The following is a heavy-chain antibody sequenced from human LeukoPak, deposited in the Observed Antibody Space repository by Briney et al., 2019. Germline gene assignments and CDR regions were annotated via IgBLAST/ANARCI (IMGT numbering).Heavy chain of an antibody. CDR2: ISSSGGIT. J-gene: IGHJ4*02. CDR1: GFTFSSYA. Sequence: GGSLRLSCAASGFTFSSYAMSWVRQAPGKGLEWVSAISSSGGITYYADSMKGRFTISRDNSKNTLYLQMNSLRAEDTAVYYCAKGTMDGGQYYYDSSGGQGTLVTVSS. V-gene: IGHV3-23*01. CDR3: AKGTMDGGQYYYDSS. D-gene: IGHD3-22*01.